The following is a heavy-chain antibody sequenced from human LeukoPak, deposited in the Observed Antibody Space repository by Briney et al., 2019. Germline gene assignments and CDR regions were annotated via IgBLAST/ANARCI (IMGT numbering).Heavy chain of an antibody. D-gene: IGHD2-15*01. V-gene: IGHV4-4*07. CDR2: IYTSRST. CDR1: GGSISSYY. Sequence: SETLSLTCTVSGGSISSYYWSWIRQPAGKGLEWIGRIYTSRSTNYNPSLKSRVTMSVDTSKNQFSLKLSSVTAADTAVYYCARDYCSGGSCYLYPDAFDIWGQGTMVTVSS. CDR3: ARDYCSGGSCYLYPDAFDI. J-gene: IGHJ3*02.